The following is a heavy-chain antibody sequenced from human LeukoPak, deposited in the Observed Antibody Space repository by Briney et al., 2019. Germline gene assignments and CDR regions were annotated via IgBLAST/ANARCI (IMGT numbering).Heavy chain of an antibody. CDR2: ISSSGSTI. Sequence: GGSLRLSCAASGFTFSDYNMSWIRQAPGKGLEWVSYISSSGSTIYYADSVKGRFTISRDNAKNSLYLQMNSLRAEDTAVYYCARDYCSSTSCFLFDYWGQGTLVTVSS. CDR3: ARDYCSSTSCFLFDY. V-gene: IGHV3-11*04. CDR1: GFTFSDYN. J-gene: IGHJ4*02. D-gene: IGHD2-2*01.